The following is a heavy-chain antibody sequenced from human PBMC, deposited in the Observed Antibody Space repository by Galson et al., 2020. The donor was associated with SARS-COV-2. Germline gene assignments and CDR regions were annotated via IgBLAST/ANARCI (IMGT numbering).Heavy chain of an antibody. D-gene: IGHD3-22*01. CDR3: ARHRGPQGSSVVYYDSSGRYHHVDYVDY. Sequence: SETLSLTCTVSSGSITSGNSYWAWIRQPPGKGLEWIGSMSYSGITYDNTSLKSRVTISVDTSKNQFSLKLTSVTAADTAVYYCARHRGPQGSSVVYYDSSGRYHHVDYVDYWGQGTLVTVSS. CDR1: SGSITSGNSY. V-gene: IGHV4-39*01. CDR2: MSYSGIT. J-gene: IGHJ4*02.